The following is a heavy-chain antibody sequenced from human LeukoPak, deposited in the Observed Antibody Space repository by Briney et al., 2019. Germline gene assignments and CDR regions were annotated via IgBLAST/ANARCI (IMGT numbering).Heavy chain of an antibody. CDR1: GGSFSGYY. CDR2: INHSGST. J-gene: IGHJ2*01. D-gene: IGHD4-17*01. CDR3: ASLYGDYVPWYFDL. Sequence: PSETLSLTCAVYGGSFSGYYWSWIRQPPGKGLEWIGEINHSGSTNYNPSLKSRVTISVDTSKNQFSLKLSSVTAADTAVYYCASLYGDYVPWYFDLWGRGTLVTVSS. V-gene: IGHV4-34*01.